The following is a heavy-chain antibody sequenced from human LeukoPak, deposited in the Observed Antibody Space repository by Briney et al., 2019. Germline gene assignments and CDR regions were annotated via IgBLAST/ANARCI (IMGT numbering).Heavy chain of an antibody. J-gene: IGHJ4*02. CDR2: ISPGSTTI. CDR1: GFTFRTSR. V-gene: IGHV3-48*02. CDR3: ARGVDY. Sequence: PGGSLRLSCEASGFTFRTSRMNWVRHAPGKGLEWVSYISPGSTTIYYADSVKGRFTISRDNAKNSLYLQMHSLRDEDTAVYYCARGVDYWGQGTLVTVSS.